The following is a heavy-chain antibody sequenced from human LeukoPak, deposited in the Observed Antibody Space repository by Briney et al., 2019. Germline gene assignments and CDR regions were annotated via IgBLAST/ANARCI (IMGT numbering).Heavy chain of an antibody. V-gene: IGHV1-24*01. CDR2: FDPEDGET. CDR1: GYTLTELS. Sequence: ASVKVSCKVSGYTLTELSMHWVRQAPGKGLEWMGGFDPEDGETIYAQKFQGRVTMTEDTSTDTAYMELSSLRSEDTAVYYCARGPHIVVVLAAKSWVYWGQGTLVTVSS. J-gene: IGHJ4*02. CDR3: ARGPHIVVVLAAKSWVY. D-gene: IGHD2-2*01.